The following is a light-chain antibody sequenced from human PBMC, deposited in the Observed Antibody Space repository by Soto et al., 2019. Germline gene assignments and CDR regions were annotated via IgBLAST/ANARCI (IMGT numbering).Light chain of an antibody. J-gene: IGKJ3*01. CDR3: QKHNTVPLT. CDR1: QSVSNY. V-gene: IGKV1-39*01. Sequence: DIQMTQSPSSLSASVGDRVTITCRASQSVSNYLNWYQQKPGKAPKLLISAASNLQSGVPSRFSASGSGTDFTLIISSLQPEDVATYYCQKHNTVPLTFGPGTKVDIK. CDR2: AAS.